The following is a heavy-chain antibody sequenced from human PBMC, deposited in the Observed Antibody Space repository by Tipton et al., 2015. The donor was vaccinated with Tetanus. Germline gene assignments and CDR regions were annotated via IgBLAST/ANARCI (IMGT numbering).Heavy chain of an antibody. D-gene: IGHD4-17*01. CDR2: INHSGST. CDR1: GGSFSGYY. CDR3: ARGGHPRSVYGDFDY. V-gene: IGHV4-34*01. J-gene: IGHJ4*02. Sequence: TLSLTCAVYGGSFSGYYWSWIRQPPGKGLEWIGEINHSGSTNYNPSLKSRVTISVDTSKNQFSLKLSSVTAADTAVYYCARGGHPRSVYGDFDYWGQGTLVTVSS.